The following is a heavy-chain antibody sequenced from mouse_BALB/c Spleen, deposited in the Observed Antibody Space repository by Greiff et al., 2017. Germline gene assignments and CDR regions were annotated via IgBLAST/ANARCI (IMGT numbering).Heavy chain of an antibody. D-gene: IGHD3-3*01. J-gene: IGHJ4*01. V-gene: IGHV1-69*02. CDR2: IDPSDSYT. CDR3: ARNPLGDYAMDY. Sequence: QVQLQQSGAELVKPGASVKLSCKASGYTFTSYWMHWVKQRPGQGLEWIGEIDPSDSYTNYNQKFKGKATLTVDKSSSTAYMQLSSLTSEDSAVYYCARNPLGDYAMDYWGQGTSVTVSS. CDR1: GYTFTSYW.